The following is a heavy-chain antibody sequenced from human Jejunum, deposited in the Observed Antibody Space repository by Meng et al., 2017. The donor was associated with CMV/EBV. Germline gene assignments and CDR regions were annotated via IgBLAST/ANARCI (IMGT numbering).Heavy chain of an antibody. CDR2: FYSSDTY. D-gene: IGHD1-26*01. J-gene: IGHJ4*02. CDR3: ARGPGASTREGFDY. Sequence: QVQLQESGPGLVKPSETLSLTCTVSGGSISNHYWSWIRQSAGKGLEWIGRFYSSDTYNYHPSLNSRLTMSLETSKNQFSLNLSSVTAADTAIYYCARGPGASTREGFDYWGLGTLVTVSS. CDR1: GGSISNHY. V-gene: IGHV4-4*07.